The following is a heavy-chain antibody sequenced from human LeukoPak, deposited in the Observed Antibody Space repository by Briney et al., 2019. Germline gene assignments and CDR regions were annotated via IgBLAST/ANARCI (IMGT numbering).Heavy chain of an antibody. V-gene: IGHV3-23*01. CDR3: AKVPYSSGFNGDAFDI. Sequence: PGGSLRLSCAASGFTFSSYAMSWVRQAPGKGLEWVSAISGSGRSTYYADSVKGRFTIYRDNSKNTLYLEMNSLTVEDTAVYYCAKVPYSSGFNGDAFDIWGQGTMVTVPS. D-gene: IGHD6-19*01. CDR2: ISGSGRST. CDR1: GFTFSSYA. J-gene: IGHJ3*02.